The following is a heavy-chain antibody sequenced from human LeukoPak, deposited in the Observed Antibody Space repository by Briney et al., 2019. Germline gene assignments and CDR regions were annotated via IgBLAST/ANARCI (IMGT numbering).Heavy chain of an antibody. CDR3: ARNPLVRFDY. D-gene: IGHD6-13*01. J-gene: IGHJ4*02. CDR2: IYHSGST. V-gene: IGHV4-38-2*02. CDR1: GYSISSGYY. Sequence: PSETLSLTCTVSGYSISSGYYWGWIRQPPGKGLEWIGSIYHSGSTYYSPSLKSRVTISVDTSKNQFSLKLSSVTAADTAVYYCARNPLVRFDYWGQGTLVTVAS.